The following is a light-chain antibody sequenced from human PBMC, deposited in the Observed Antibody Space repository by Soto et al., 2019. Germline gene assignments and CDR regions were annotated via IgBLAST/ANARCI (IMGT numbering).Light chain of an antibody. J-gene: IGKJ1*01. Sequence: EIVMTQSPATLSVSPGERATLSCRASQSVSSNLAWYRQKPGQAPRLLIYGASTRATDIPARFSGSASGTEFTLTISSLQSEDFAVYYCQQYNSWPLTFGQGTKVEIK. CDR3: QQYNSWPLT. CDR1: QSVSSN. CDR2: GAS. V-gene: IGKV3-15*01.